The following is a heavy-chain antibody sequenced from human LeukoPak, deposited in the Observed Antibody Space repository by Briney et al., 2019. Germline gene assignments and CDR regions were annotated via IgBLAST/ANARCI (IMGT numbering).Heavy chain of an antibody. D-gene: IGHD6-19*01. CDR1: GLTFSSSW. V-gene: IGHV3-74*01. CDR3: ARAVSGWQYIDY. J-gene: IGHJ4*02. Sequence: GGSLRLSCAASGLTFSSSWMYWVRQAPGKGLVWVSDINSNRSSTRYADSVRGRFTISRDNAKDMLHLQMNSLRAEDTALYYCARAVSGWQYIDYWGQGTLVTVSS. CDR2: INSNRSST.